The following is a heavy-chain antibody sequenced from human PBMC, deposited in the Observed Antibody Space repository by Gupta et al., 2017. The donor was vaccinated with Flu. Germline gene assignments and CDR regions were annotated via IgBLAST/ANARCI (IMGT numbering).Heavy chain of an antibody. Sequence: QVQVQESGPGLVKPSETLSLTCTVSGGSISRIDYYWGWIRQTPGKGLEWIGSVFANGATYYNPSLKSRLTIFVDTSKNQFYLRLSSVTAADTAVYYCARPSTDYPFWSAYYDYGFFDSWGQGTLVTVSS. D-gene: IGHD3-3*01. CDR2: VFANGAT. CDR3: ARPSTDYPFWSAYYDYGFFDS. CDR1: GGSISRIDYY. J-gene: IGHJ4*02. V-gene: IGHV4-39*01.